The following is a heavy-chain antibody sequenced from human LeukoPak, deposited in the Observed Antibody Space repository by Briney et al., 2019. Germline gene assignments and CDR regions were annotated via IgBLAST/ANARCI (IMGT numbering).Heavy chain of an antibody. CDR1: GYTFTSYD. D-gene: IGHD3-10*01. Sequence: ASVKVSCKASGYTFTSYDINWVRQAPGQGLEWMGWINPNSGGTNYAQKFQGRVTMTRDTSVSTAYMELSRLRSDDTAVYYCARATPSYYGSGSYYVYWGQGTLVTVSS. V-gene: IGHV1-2*02. J-gene: IGHJ4*02. CDR3: ARATPSYYGSGSYYVY. CDR2: INPNSGGT.